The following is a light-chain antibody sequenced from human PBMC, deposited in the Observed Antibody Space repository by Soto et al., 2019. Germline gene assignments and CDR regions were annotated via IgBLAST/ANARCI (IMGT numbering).Light chain of an antibody. CDR1: QGISSY. V-gene: IGKV1-9*01. J-gene: IGKJ4*01. CDR2: AAS. Sequence: DIQLTQPPSFLSASVGDRVTITCRASQGISSYLAWYQQKPGKAPKLLIYAASTLQSGVPSRFSGSGSGTEFTLTISSLQPEDFATYYCQQLNSYPRLTFGGGTKVDIK. CDR3: QQLNSYPRLT.